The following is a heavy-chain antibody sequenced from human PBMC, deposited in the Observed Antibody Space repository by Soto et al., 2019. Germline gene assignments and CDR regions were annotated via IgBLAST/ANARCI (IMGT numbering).Heavy chain of an antibody. Sequence: PEGSLRLSCVASGFTFSSYGIHWVRQAPGKGLEWVADILFDGSNEYYAHSVKGRFTISRDNSKSTVYLQMNSLRAEDTAVYYCARDQFGGVSADYWGQGTLVTVSS. CDR3: ARDQFGGVSADY. V-gene: IGHV3-33*05. J-gene: IGHJ4*02. D-gene: IGHD3-16*01. CDR1: GFTFSSYG. CDR2: ILFDGSNE.